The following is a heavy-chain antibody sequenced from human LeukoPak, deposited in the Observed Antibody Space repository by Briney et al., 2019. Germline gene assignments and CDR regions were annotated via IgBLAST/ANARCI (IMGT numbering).Heavy chain of an antibody. CDR2: INSDGSTT. Sequence: PGGSLRLSCAASGFTFSTYWMHWVRQSPGKGLVWVSRINSDGSTTNYAGSVKGRFTITRDNAKNTLYLQMNSLRGEDTAVYFCARSKSVPVSEGSWGQGALVTVSS. CDR3: ARSKSVPVSEGS. CDR1: GFTFSTYW. V-gene: IGHV3-74*01. J-gene: IGHJ5*02. D-gene: IGHD6-19*01.